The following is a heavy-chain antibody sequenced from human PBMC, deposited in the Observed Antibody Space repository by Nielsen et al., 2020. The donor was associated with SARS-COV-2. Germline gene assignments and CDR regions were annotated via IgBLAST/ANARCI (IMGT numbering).Heavy chain of an antibody. CDR2: ISGSGGST. CDR1: GGSISSGGYY. J-gene: IGHJ4*02. V-gene: IGHV3-23*01. Sequence: ETLSLTCTVSGGSISSGGYYWSWVRQAPGKGLEWVSAISGSGGSTYYADSVKGRFTISRDNSKNTLYLQMNSLRAEDTAVCYCAKDRSPHFIVVVPQFGYWGQGTLVTVSS. D-gene: IGHD2-2*01. CDR3: AKDRSPHFIVVVPQFGY.